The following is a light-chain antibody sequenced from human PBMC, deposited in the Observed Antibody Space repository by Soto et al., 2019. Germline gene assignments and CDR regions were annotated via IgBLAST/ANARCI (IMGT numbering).Light chain of an antibody. V-gene: IGKV3-20*01. CDR2: GAS. CDR1: QSVTSSS. Sequence: EIVLAQSPGTLSLSPGERATLSCRASQSVTSSSLAWYQQRPGQAPRLLIYGASSRATGIPDRFSGSGSGTDFTLTISRLEPEDFAVYYCQQYGSSPRTFGQGTQVDIK. CDR3: QQYGSSPRT. J-gene: IGKJ1*01.